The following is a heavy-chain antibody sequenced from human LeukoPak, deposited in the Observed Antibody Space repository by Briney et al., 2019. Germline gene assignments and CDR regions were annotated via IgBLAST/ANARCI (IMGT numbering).Heavy chain of an antibody. D-gene: IGHD3-22*01. J-gene: IGHJ4*02. CDR1: GGTFSSYA. V-gene: IGHV1-69*05. CDR3: ARDPWVGSGSKYFDY. CDR2: IIPIFGTA. Sequence: SVKVSCKASGGTFSSYAISWVRQAPGQGLEWMGGIIPIFGTANYAQKFQGRVTITTDESTSTAYMELSSLRAEDTAVYYCARDPWVGSGSKYFDYWGQGTLVTVSS.